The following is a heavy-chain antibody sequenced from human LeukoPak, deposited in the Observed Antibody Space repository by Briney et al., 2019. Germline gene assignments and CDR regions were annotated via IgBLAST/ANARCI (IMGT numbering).Heavy chain of an antibody. CDR2: ITDNGDAT. CDR3: AKVISSFSGYDSY. CDR1: RFAFDNYI. V-gene: IGHV3-23*01. Sequence: GGSLRLSCAASRFAFDNYIMNWVRQPPGKGLEWVSSITDNGDATYYADSMKGRFTISRDNSKDTLYLQMTSLKAEDTAVYYCAKVISSFSGYDSYWGQGTLVTVSS. D-gene: IGHD5-12*01. J-gene: IGHJ4*02.